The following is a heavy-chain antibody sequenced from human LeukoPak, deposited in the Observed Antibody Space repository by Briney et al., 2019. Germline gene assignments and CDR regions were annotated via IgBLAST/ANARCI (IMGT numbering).Heavy chain of an antibody. V-gene: IGHV3-23*01. J-gene: IGHJ6*03. CDR3: AKDGYDYYYYYMDV. CDR2: ISGSGGTT. CDR1: GFTFSSCA. Sequence: TGGSLRLSCAASGFTFSSCAMSWVRQAPGKGLEWVSAISGSGGTTYYADSVKGRFTISRDNSKNTLYLQMNSLRAEDTAVYYCAKDGYDYYYYYMDVWGRGTAVTVSS. D-gene: IGHD1-1*01.